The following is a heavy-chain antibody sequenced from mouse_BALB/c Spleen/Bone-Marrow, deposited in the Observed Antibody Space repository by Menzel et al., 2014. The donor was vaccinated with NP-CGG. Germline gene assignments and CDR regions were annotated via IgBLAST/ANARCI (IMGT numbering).Heavy chain of an antibody. J-gene: IGHJ2*01. CDR2: ISSGGSYT. D-gene: IGHD2-5*01. Sequence: EVQGVESGGDLVKPGGSLKLSCAASGFTFSSYGMSWVRQTPDKRLEWVATISSGGSYTYYPDSVKGRFTISRDNAKNTLYLQMSSLKSEDTAKYYCTRRPLESNSYFDYWGQGTTLTVSS. V-gene: IGHV5-6*01. CDR3: TRRPLESNSYFDY. CDR1: GFTFSSYG.